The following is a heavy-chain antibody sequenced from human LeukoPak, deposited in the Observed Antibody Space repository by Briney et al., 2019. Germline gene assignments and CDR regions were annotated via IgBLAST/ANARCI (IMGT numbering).Heavy chain of an antibody. CDR3: ARAAYSSTWYSRYFDL. V-gene: IGHV3-13*01. Sequence: GSLRLFCSTSGFNFSSLDIHRVRQAKGKGLEWVSGIGTAGEIYYPGSVKGRFTISRENAKNSLYLQMNSLRAGDTAVYYCARAAYSSTWYSRYFDLWGRGTLVTVSS. J-gene: IGHJ2*01. CDR2: IGTAGEI. CDR1: GFNFSSLD. D-gene: IGHD6-13*01.